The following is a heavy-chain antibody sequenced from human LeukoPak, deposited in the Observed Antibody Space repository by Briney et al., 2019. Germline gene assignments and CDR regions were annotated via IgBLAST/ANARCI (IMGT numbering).Heavy chain of an antibody. Sequence: SETLSLTCTVSGGSISSSSYYWGWIRQPPGKGLQWIGYIYYSGSTNYNPSLKSRVTISVDTSKNQFSLKLSSVTAADTAVYYCARSTSLRYFDWLLEVWGQGTLVTVSS. CDR2: IYYSGST. V-gene: IGHV4-61*05. CDR1: GGSISSSSYY. J-gene: IGHJ4*02. CDR3: ARSTSLRYFDWLLEV. D-gene: IGHD3-9*01.